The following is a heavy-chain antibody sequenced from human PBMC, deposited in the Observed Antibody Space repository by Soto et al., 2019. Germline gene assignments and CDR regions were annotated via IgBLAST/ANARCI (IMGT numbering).Heavy chain of an antibody. CDR1: GGSFSGYY. Sequence: SETLSLTCAVYGGSFSGYYRSWIRQPPGKGLEWIGEINHSGSTNYNPSLKSRVTISIDTSKNQFSLKLSSVTVADTAFYYCAGGGSIVVATRRLMDVWGKGTTVTVSS. J-gene: IGHJ6*03. V-gene: IGHV4-34*01. CDR3: AGGGSIVVATRRLMDV. CDR2: INHSGST. D-gene: IGHD3-22*01.